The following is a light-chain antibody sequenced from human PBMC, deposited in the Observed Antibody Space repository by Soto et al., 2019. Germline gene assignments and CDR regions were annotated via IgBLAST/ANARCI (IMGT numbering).Light chain of an antibody. Sequence: EIVLTQSPGTLSLSPGERATLSCRASQSVSSSYLAWYQQKPGQAPRLLIYGASSRATGIQDRFSGSGSGTDFTLPISRLEPEDFAVYYCQQYDSSPLTFGGGIKVEIK. V-gene: IGKV3-20*01. CDR2: GAS. J-gene: IGKJ4*01. CDR1: QSVSSSY. CDR3: QQYDSSPLT.